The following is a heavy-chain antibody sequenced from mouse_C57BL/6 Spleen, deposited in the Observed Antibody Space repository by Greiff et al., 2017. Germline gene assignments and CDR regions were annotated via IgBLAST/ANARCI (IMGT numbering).Heavy chain of an antibody. D-gene: IGHD4-1*01. CDR2: INYDGSST. J-gene: IGHJ2*01. Sequence: EVQRVESEGGLVQPGSSMKLSCTASGFTFSDYYMAWVRQVPEKGLEWVANINYDGSSTYYLDSLKSRFIISRDNAKNILYLQMSSLKSEDTATYYCARVLNWGYFDYWGQGTTLTVSS. CDR1: GFTFSDYY. CDR3: ARVLNWGYFDY. V-gene: IGHV5-16*01.